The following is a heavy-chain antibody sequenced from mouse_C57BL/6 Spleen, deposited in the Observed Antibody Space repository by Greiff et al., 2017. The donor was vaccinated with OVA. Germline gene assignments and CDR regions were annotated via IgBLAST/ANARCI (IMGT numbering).Heavy chain of an antibody. CDR1: GYTFTSYW. V-gene: IGHV1-59*01. D-gene: IGHD2-4*01. CDR3: AKRVYYDYDWFAY. Sequence: QVQLQQPGAELVRPGTSVKLSCKASGYTFTSYWMHWVKQRPGQGLEWIGVIDPSDSYTNYNQKFKGKATLTVDTSSSTAYMQLSSLTSEDSAVYYGAKRVYYDYDWFAYWGQGTLVTVSA. J-gene: IGHJ3*01. CDR2: IDPSDSYT.